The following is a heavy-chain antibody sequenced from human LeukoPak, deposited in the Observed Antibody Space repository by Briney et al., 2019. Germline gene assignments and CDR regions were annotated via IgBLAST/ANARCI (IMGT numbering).Heavy chain of an antibody. D-gene: IGHD4/OR15-4a*01. CDR2: ISGYNGNT. J-gene: IGHJ4*02. V-gene: IGHV1-18*01. Sequence: ASVKVSCEASGYAFTYYGISWVRQAPGQGLEWMGWISGYNGNTNYAQKFQGRVTLTTDTSTSTAYMELRSLRSDDTAVYYCARQGYGATSQGAADYWGQGTLVTVSS. CDR1: GYAFTYYG. CDR3: ARQGYGATSQGAADY.